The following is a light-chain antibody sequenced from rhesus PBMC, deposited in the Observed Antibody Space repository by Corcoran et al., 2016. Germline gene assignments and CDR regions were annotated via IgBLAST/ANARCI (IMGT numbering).Light chain of an antibody. CDR3: QQRNSYPRT. CDR2: DAS. V-gene: IGKV1-38*01. J-gene: IGKJ1*01. CDR1: QGISSY. Sequence: DIQLTQSPSSLSASVGDRVTITCRASQGISSYLAWYQQQSGKAPKLLIYDASNLQSGVPARVSGSGSGTEFLTIRRLQPEDFATYYCQQRNSYPRTFGQGTKVEIK.